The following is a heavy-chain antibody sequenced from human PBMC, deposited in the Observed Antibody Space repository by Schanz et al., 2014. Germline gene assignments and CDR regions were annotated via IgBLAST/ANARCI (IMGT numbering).Heavy chain of an antibody. D-gene: IGHD3-10*01. CDR2: ISNSGYTI. CDR1: GFTFSDYY. Sequence: QVQLVESGGGLVKPGGSLRLSCAASGFTFSDYYMNWIRQAPGKGLEWVSYISNSGYTIYYADSVKGRFTISRDNAKNSLYLQMNSLRAEDTAVYYCAKDFFIGVARGVIISHDAIDIWGQGTKVTVSS. CDR3: AKDFFIGVARGVIISHDAIDI. V-gene: IGHV3-11*01. J-gene: IGHJ3*02.